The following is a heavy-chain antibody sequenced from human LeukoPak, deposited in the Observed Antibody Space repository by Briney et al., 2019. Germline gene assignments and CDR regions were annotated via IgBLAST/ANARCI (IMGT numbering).Heavy chain of an antibody. CDR1: GGSILGGYFY. J-gene: IGHJ4*02. Sequence: PSETLSLTCTVSGGSILGGYFYWSWVRQPAGKGLEWIGRVDASGSTNYNPSLRSRVIISVDTSKNQFSLNLSSVTAADTAVYYCARWGVGFSNNGFDYWGRGSLVTVSS. CDR2: VDASGST. V-gene: IGHV4-61*02. CDR3: ARWGVGFSNNGFDY. D-gene: IGHD2-8*01.